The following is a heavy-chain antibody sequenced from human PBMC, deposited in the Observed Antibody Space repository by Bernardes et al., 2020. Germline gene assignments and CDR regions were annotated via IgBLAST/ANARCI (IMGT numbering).Heavy chain of an antibody. J-gene: IGHJ6*02. CDR1: GYTFTSYG. CDR2: ISAYNGNT. CDR3: AGGYNYYDSSGSTYYGVDV. V-gene: IGHV1-18*01. D-gene: IGHD3-22*01. Sequence: ASVKVSCKASGYTFTSYGISWVRQAPGQGLEWMGWISAYNGNTNYAQKFQGRVTMTTDTSTSTAYMELRSLTSDDTAVYYCAGGYNYYDSSGSTYYGVDVWGQGTTVTVS.